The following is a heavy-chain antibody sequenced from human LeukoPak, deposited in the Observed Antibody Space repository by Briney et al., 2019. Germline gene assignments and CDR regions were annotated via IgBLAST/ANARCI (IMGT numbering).Heavy chain of an antibody. J-gene: IGHJ4*02. CDR2: ISGSGGST. CDR1: GFTFSSYG. D-gene: IGHD3-9*01. V-gene: IGHV3-23*01. Sequence: PGGTLRLSCAASGFTFSSYGMSWVRQAPGKGLEWVSAISGSGGSTYYADSVKGRSTISRDNSKNTLYLQMNSLRAEDTAVYCCARYFDWLLSPHSFDYWGQGTLVTVSS. CDR3: ARYFDWLLSPHSFDY.